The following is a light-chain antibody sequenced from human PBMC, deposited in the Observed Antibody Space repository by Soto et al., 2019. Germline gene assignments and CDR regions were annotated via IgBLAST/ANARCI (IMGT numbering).Light chain of an antibody. V-gene: IGKV3-20*01. CDR1: QSVSSSY. CDR3: QQYGSSPST. CDR2: GAS. J-gene: IGKJ1*01. Sequence: EIVLTQPPGTLSLSPGERATLSCRASQSVSSSYLAWYQQKPGQAPRLLIYGASSRATGIPDRFSGSGSGTDFTLTISRLEPEDFAVYYCQQYGSSPSTFGQGTKVDIK.